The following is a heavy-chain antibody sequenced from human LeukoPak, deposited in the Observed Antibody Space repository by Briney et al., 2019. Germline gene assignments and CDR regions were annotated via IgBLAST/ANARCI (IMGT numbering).Heavy chain of an antibody. J-gene: IGHJ3*02. D-gene: IGHD3-22*01. Sequence: GGSLRLSCAASGFSFSSYTMNWVRQAPGKGLEWVSSISSSSSYIYYADSVRGRFTISRDNAKNSLNLQMNSLRAEDTAVYYCARDDYYDSSGYYRERAFDIWGQGTMVTVSS. CDR1: GFSFSSYT. V-gene: IGHV3-21*01. CDR3: ARDDYYDSSGYYRERAFDI. CDR2: ISSSSSYI.